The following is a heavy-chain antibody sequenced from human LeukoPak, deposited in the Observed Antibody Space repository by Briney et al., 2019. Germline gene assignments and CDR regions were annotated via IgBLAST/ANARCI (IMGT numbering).Heavy chain of an antibody. CDR2: VYYSGST. V-gene: IGHV4-59*01. CDR1: GGSISTYF. D-gene: IGHD3-9*01. J-gene: IGHJ4*02. CDR3: AYSNYDVLTGYPPVGY. Sequence: SETLSLTCTVSGGSISTYFWSWIRQPPGKGLEWIGYVYYSGSTNYNPSPKSRVTISVDTSKNQFSLKLTSVTAADTAVYYCAYSNYDVLTGYPPVGYCGQGTLVTVSS.